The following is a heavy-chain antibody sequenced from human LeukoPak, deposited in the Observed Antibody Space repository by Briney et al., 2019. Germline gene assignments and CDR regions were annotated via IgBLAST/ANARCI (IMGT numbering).Heavy chain of an antibody. V-gene: IGHV4-4*07. Sequence: PSETLSLTCTVSGGSVSSYNWGWIRQPAGKGLEWIGRIYTTGSTSYNPSLKSRVTMSVDTSKNQFSLRLRSVTAADTAVYYCARHGGSGSLYYWGQGTLVTVSS. CDR1: GGSVSSYN. D-gene: IGHD3-3*01. CDR2: IYTTGST. CDR3: ARHGGSGSLYY. J-gene: IGHJ4*02.